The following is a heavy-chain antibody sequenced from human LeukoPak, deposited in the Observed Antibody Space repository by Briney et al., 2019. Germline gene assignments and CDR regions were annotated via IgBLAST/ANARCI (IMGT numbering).Heavy chain of an antibody. J-gene: IGHJ4*02. D-gene: IGHD3-3*01. CDR3: AREVRFLERRNYYFDY. CDR2: INHSGST. V-gene: IGHV4-34*01. CDR1: GGSFSGYY. Sequence: PSETLSLTCAVYGGSFSGYYWSWIRQPPGKGLEWIGEINHSGSTNYNPSLKGRVTISVDTSKNQFSLKLSSVTAADTAVYYCAREVRFLERRNYYFDYWGQGTLVTVSS.